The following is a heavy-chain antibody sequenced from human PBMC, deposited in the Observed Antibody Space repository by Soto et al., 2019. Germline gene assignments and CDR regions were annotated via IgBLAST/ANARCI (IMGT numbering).Heavy chain of an antibody. D-gene: IGHD2-2*02. CDR3: ARTGRYRSTNRCYTSYYGMDV. V-gene: IGHV4-4*02. CDR2: IYHSGST. Sequence: PSETLSLTCAVSGGSISSSNWWSWVRQPPGKGLEWIGEIYHSGSTNYNPSLKRRVTISVDKSKNQFSLKLSSVTAADTAVYYCARTGRYRSTNRCYTSYYGMDVWGQGTTVTVSS. CDR1: GGSISSSNW. J-gene: IGHJ6*02.